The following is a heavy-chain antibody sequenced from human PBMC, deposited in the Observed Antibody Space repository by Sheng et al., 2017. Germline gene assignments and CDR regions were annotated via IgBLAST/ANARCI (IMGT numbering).Heavy chain of an antibody. D-gene: IGHD2-2*01. CDR3: AKECAAVVSCLNY. Sequence: EVQLVESGGGLVQPGGSLRLSCAVSGFTFSDYAMSWVRQAPGKGLEWVSGISGSGGNTDYADSVKGRFTIARDNSNNTLSLQMNSLRAEDTAIYYCAKECAAVVSCLNYWGQGTLVTVSS. CDR1: GFTFSDYA. CDR2: ISGSGGNT. J-gene: IGHJ4*02. V-gene: IGHV3-23*04.